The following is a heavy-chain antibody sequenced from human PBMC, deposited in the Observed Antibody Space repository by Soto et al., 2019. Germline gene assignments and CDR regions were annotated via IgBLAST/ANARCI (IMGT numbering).Heavy chain of an antibody. V-gene: IGHV3-23*01. CDR3: AKLGVLSRAAAEGDY. D-gene: IGHD6-13*01. CDR2: ISGSGGST. Sequence: GGSLRLSCAASGFTFSSYAMSWVRQAPGKGLEWVSAISGSGGSTYYADSVKGRFTISRDNSKNTLYLQMNSLRAEDTAVYYCAKLGVLSRAAAEGDYWGQGTLVTVSS. CDR1: GFTFSSYA. J-gene: IGHJ4*02.